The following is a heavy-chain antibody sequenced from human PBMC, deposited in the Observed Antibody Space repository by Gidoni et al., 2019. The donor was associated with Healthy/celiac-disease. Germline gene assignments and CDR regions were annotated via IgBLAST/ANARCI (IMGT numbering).Heavy chain of an antibody. CDR1: GFTFSSYG. Sequence: QVQLVESGGGVVQPGRSLRLSCAASGFTFSSYGMHWVRQAPGKGLEWVAVISYDGSNKYYADSVKGRFTISRDNSKNTLYLQMNSLRAEDTAVYYCANDVGWCFDYWGQGTLVTVSS. D-gene: IGHD6-19*01. CDR3: ANDVGWCFDY. V-gene: IGHV3-30*18. J-gene: IGHJ4*02. CDR2: ISYDGSNK.